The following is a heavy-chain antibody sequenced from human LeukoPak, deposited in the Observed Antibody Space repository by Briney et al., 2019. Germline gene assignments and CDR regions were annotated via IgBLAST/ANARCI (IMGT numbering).Heavy chain of an antibody. Sequence: PSQTLSLTCAVSGGSISSGGYSWSWIRQPPGKGLEWIGYIYHSGSTYYNPSLRSRVTISVDRSKTQFSLKLSSVTAADTAVYYCARGLRYFGLADYWGQGTLVTVSS. J-gene: IGHJ4*02. CDR1: GGSISSGGYS. D-gene: IGHD3-9*01. V-gene: IGHV4-30-2*01. CDR3: ARGLRYFGLADY. CDR2: IYHSGST.